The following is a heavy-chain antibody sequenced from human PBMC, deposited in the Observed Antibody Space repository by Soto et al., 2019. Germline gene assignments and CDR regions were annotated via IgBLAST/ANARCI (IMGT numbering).Heavy chain of an antibody. V-gene: IGHV3-21*01. CDR3: ARPMEYCSGGSCHAFDI. J-gene: IGHJ3*02. Sequence: PGGSLRLSCAASGFPFSSYSMNWVRQAPGKGLEWVSSISSSSYIYYADSVKGRFTISRDNAKNSLYLQMNSLRAEDTAVYYCARPMEYCSGGSCHAFDIWGQGTMVTVS. CDR1: GFPFSSYS. D-gene: IGHD2-15*01. CDR2: ISSSSYI.